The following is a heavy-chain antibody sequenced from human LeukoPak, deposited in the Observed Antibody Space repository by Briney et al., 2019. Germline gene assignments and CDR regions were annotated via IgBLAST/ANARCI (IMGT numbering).Heavy chain of an antibody. D-gene: IGHD3-10*01. V-gene: IGHV3-74*01. CDR2: INDDGSDT. CDR3: AKVYGSGSFPHYYYAMDV. J-gene: IGHJ6*02. CDR1: GFTFKLYW. Sequence: GGSLRLSCAASGFTFKLYWRHWVRQVPGKRPVWVSRINDDGSDTIYADSVRGRFTISRDDAKNTVYLQMNSLRAEDTAIYHCAKVYGSGSFPHYYYAMDVWGQGTTVTVSS.